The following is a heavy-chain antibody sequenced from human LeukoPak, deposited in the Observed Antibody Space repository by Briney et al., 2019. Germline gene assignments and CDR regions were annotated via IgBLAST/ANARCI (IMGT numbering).Heavy chain of an antibody. CDR3: AKHYMGSSYNHGLDC. D-gene: IGHD3-10*01. V-gene: IGHV4-39*01. J-gene: IGHJ4*02. CDR1: GGSISSDNYY. Sequence: SETLSLTCTVSGGSISSDNYYWGWIRQPPGKGLEWIGSIYYSGTTYYNPSLKSRVTISVDTSKNQFSLKLSSVTAADTALYYCAKHYMGSSYNHGLDCWGQGTLITVSS. CDR2: IYYSGTT.